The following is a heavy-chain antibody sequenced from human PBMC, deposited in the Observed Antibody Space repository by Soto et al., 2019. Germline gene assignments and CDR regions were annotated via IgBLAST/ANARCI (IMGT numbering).Heavy chain of an antibody. CDR2: INQDGTET. V-gene: IGHV3-7*05. CDR1: GFTFKNYW. CDR3: ARDSRWGSDYFDS. Sequence: PGGSLRLSCTASGFTFKNYWMTWVRQAPGKGLEWVANINQDGTETDSTDSVKGRFTVARDNVRSSLYLQMNSLRTEDTAVYFCARDSRWGSDYFDSWGQGTLVTVSS. J-gene: IGHJ4*02. D-gene: IGHD3-16*01.